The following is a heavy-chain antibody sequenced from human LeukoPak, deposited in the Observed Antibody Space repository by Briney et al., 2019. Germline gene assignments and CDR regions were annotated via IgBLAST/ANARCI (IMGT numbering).Heavy chain of an antibody. D-gene: IGHD5-18*01. CDR3: ARDRSQRAYSYGPDGE. J-gene: IGHJ4*02. CDR2: ISYDGSNK. V-gene: IGHV3-30*01. CDR1: GFTFSSYA. Sequence: PGRSLRLSCAASGFTFSSYAIHWVRQAPGKGLKWVAVISYDGSNKYYADSVKGRFTITRDNSKNTLYLQINSLRGEDTAVYYCARDRSQRAYSYGPDGEWGQGTLVTVSS.